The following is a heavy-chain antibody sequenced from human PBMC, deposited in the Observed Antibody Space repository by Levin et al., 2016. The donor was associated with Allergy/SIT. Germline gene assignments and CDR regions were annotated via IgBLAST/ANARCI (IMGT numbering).Heavy chain of an antibody. D-gene: IGHD6-13*01. V-gene: IGHV4-31*02. CDR2: IYYSGST. J-gene: IGHJ4*02. Sequence: WIRQPPGKGLEWIGYIYYSGSTYYNPSLKSRVTISVDTSKNQFSLKLSSVTAADTAVYYCARGLVGYSSSLYYFDYWGQGTLVTVSS. CDR3: ARGLVGYSSSLYYFDY.